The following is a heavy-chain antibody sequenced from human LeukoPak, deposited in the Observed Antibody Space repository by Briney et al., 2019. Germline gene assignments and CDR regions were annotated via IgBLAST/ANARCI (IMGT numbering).Heavy chain of an antibody. D-gene: IGHD6-13*01. CDR1: GYSISSGYY. CDR3: ARAYRSSWYANWFDP. V-gene: IGHV4-38-2*02. CDR2: IYHSGST. J-gene: IGHJ5*02. Sequence: PSETLSLTCTVSGYSISSGYYWGWIRQPPGKGLEWIGSIYHSGSTYYNPSLKSRVTISVDTSRNQFSLKLSSVTAADTAVYFCARAYRSSWYANWFDPWGQGTLVTVSS.